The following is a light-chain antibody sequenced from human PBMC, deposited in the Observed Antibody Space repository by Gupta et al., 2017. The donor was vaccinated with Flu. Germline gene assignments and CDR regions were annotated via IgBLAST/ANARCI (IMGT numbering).Light chain of an antibody. J-gene: IGKJ5*01. V-gene: IGKV1-27*01. CDR2: AAA. CDR1: HGIRNY. Sequence: SSLLAAVGERRTSTCRARHGIRNYLGWYEQKPREKPKLLICAAASRVAGVESTFGGRGGGRYVSLTDSSRQQEEVAAYYSHKYNSYPQLTFGQGTRLEIK. CDR3: HKYNSYPQLT.